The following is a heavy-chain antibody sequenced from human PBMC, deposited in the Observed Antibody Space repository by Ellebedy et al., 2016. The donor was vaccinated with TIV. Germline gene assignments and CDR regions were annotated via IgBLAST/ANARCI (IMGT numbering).Heavy chain of an antibody. Sequence: MPSETLSLTCTVSGYSISSGYYWGWIRRPPGKGLEWVGSIYHSGSTYHNSSLKSRVTISVDTSKTQFSLKVSSVTAADTAVYYCARDPALPRGRFDTWGQGTLVTVSS. CDR1: GYSISSGYY. CDR2: IYHSGST. CDR3: ARDPALPRGRFDT. V-gene: IGHV4-38-2*02. J-gene: IGHJ5*02.